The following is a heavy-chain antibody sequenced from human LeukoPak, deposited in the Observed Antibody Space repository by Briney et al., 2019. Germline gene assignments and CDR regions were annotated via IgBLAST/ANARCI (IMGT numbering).Heavy chain of an antibody. Sequence: SETLSLTCTVSGGSISSSSYYWGWIRQPPGKGLEWIGSIYYSGSTYYNPSLKSRVTISVDTSKNQFSLKLSSVTAADTAVYYCARPSSGWYGPRYYFDYWGQGTLVTVSS. V-gene: IGHV4-39*07. D-gene: IGHD6-19*01. CDR3: ARPSSGWYGPRYYFDY. CDR1: GGSISSSSYY. CDR2: IYYSGST. J-gene: IGHJ4*02.